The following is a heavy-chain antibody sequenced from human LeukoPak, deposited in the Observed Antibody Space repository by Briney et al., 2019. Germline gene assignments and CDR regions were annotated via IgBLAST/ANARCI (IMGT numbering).Heavy chain of an antibody. CDR1: GGSISSGDYY. CDR3: AGDYGDLLTGIRFDT. D-gene: IGHD4-17*01. Sequence: SQTLSLTCTVSGGSISSGDYYWSWIRQPPGKGLEWMGYIYYSGSTYYNPSLKSRVTISIQTSKNQFSLKLTSVIAADTAVYYCAGDYGDLLTGIRFDTWGQGTLVTVSS. CDR2: IYYSGST. V-gene: IGHV4-30-4*01. J-gene: IGHJ5*02.